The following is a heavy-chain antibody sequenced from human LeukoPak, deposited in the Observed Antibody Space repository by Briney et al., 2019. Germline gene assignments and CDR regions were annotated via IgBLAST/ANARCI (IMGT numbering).Heavy chain of an antibody. V-gene: IGHV4-61*02. CDR2: IYTSGST. J-gene: IGHJ6*03. D-gene: IGHD6-19*01. CDR3: ASGAVAGRYYYYYYYMDV. CDR1: GGSISSGSYY. Sequence: PSQTLSLTCTVSGGSISSGSYYWSWIPQPAGKGLEWIGRIYTSGSTNYNPSLKSRVTMSVDTSKNQFSLKLSSVTAADTAVYYCASGAVAGRYYYYYYYMDVWGKGTTVTVSS.